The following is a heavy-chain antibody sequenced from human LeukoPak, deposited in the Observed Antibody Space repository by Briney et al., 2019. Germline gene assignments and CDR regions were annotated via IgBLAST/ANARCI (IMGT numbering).Heavy chain of an antibody. V-gene: IGHV3-48*03. Sequence: PGGSLRLSCAVSGLTFSRYEMNWVRQASGKGLEWVSYISSSGGSIYYADSVKGRFTISRDNAKNSLYLQLNSLRVADTAVYYCATAEIYYYGSGSYDYWGRGTLVTVSS. J-gene: IGHJ4*02. CDR2: ISSSGGSI. CDR1: GLTFSRYE. D-gene: IGHD3-10*01. CDR3: ATAEIYYYGSGSYDY.